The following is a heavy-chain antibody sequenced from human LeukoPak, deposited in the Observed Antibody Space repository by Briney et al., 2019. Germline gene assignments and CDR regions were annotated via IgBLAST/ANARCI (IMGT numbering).Heavy chain of an antibody. J-gene: IGHJ4*02. V-gene: IGHV5-51*01. CDR3: ARATYYYDSSGYYGDY. Sequence: GEALKISCKGSGYSFTSYWIGWVRQMPGKGLEWMGIIYPGDSDTRYSPSFQGQVTISADKSISTAYLQWSSLKASDTAMYYCARATYYYDSSGYYGDYWGQGTLVTVSS. CDR1: GYSFTSYW. D-gene: IGHD3-22*01. CDR2: IYPGDSDT.